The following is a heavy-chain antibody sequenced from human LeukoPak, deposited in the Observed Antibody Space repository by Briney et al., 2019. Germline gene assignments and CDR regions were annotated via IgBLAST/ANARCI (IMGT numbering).Heavy chain of an antibody. Sequence: PSGTLSLTCAVSTGSISSSNWWSWVRQPPGKGLEWIGEIYLNGITNYNPSLKSRVTISVDKSKNQFSLKLSSVTAADTAVYYCARDSTRTTKEPFDYWGQGTLVTVSS. J-gene: IGHJ4*02. CDR1: TGSISSSNW. V-gene: IGHV4-4*02. D-gene: IGHD4-11*01. CDR3: ARDSTRTTKEPFDY. CDR2: IYLNGIT.